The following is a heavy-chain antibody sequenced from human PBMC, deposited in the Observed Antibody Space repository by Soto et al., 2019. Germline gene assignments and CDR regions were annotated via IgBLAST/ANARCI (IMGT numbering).Heavy chain of an antibody. CDR1: GYTFSTYG. V-gene: IGHV1-18*01. D-gene: IGHD2-15*01. J-gene: IGHJ6*01. CDR2: INGYNGNT. Sequence: QVQLVQSGSEVKKPGASVKVSCKASGYTFSTYGITWVRQTPGQGLEWMGWINGYNGNTNYAPKLQGRITMTTDTSTTTAYMEVRSLRSDGTAVYYCARLVDVPYYYYGMDVW. CDR3: ARLVDVPYYYYGMDV.